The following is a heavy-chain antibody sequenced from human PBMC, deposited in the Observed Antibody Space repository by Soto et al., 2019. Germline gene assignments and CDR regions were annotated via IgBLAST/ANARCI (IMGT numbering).Heavy chain of an antibody. D-gene: IGHD2-15*01. J-gene: IGHJ4*02. CDR1: GGSLGTNP. CDR2: TGSGTGPG. V-gene: IGHV1-69*06. Sequence: SVKVSCKASGGSLGTNPISWVRQAPGQGLEWMGGTGSGTGPGNHAQKFQGRLTVTADKSTSTVYMELTNLSSEDTAVYYCARRDSGGFYRFFDSWGQGTLVTVSS. CDR3: ARRDSGGFYRFFDS.